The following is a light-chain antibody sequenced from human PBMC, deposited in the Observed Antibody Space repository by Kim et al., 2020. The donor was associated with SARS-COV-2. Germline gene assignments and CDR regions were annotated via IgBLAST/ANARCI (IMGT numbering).Light chain of an antibody. CDR2: AAS. J-gene: IGKJ1*01. V-gene: IGKV1-39*01. Sequence: AAVGDRVTITCRASQSLSSYLNWYQQKPGNAPKLLIYAASSLQSGVPSRFSGSGSGTDFALTISSLQPEDFATYYCQQSYSSLRTFGQGTKVDIK. CDR1: QSLSSY. CDR3: QQSYSSLRT.